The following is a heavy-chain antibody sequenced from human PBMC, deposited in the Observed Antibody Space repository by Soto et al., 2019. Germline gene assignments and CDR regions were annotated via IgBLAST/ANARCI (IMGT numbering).Heavy chain of an antibody. D-gene: IGHD1-26*01. CDR2: ISGSGGST. CDR1: GFTFSSYA. CDR3: VGELRWYNWFDP. J-gene: IGHJ5*02. V-gene: IGHV3-23*01. Sequence: EVQLLESGGGLVQPGGSLRLSCAASGFTFSSYAMSWVRQAPGKGLEWVSAISGSGGSTYYADSVKGRFTISRDNSKNTLYLQMNSLRAEDTAVYYCVGELRWYNWFDPWGQGTLVIVSS.